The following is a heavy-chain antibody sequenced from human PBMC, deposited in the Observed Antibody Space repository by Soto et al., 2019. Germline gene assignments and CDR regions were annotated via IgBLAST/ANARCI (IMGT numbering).Heavy chain of an antibody. D-gene: IGHD1-26*01. J-gene: IGHJ4*02. Sequence: GGSLRLSCAASGFTFSSYVMHWVRQAPGKGLEWVSAISDGGDRIYYVDSVKGRFTISRDNSKNKLYLQMDSLRAEDTAVYYCVTLALGKFDYWGQGILVTVSS. CDR2: ISDGGDRI. CDR3: VTLALGKFDY. V-gene: IGHV3-23*01. CDR1: GFTFSSYV.